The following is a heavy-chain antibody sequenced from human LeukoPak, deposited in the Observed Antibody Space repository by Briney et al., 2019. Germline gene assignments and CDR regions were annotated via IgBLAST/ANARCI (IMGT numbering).Heavy chain of an antibody. V-gene: IGHV1-2*02. J-gene: IGHJ4*02. D-gene: IGHD3-9*01. CDR3: ARSPDILTGEKFDY. CDR2: MNPKSGGT. CDR1: GCTFTGYY. Sequence: RASVKVSCKASGCTFTGYYVHWVRQAPGQGLEWMGWMNPKSGGTNYAQKFEARVTMNRDTSISTAYMELSRLGFDDTAVYYCARSPDILTGEKFDYWGQGTLVTVSS.